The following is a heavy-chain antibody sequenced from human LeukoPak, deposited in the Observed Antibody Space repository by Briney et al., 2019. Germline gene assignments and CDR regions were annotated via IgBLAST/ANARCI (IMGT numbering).Heavy chain of an antibody. CDR2: VNHSGST. CDR1: GGSFSGYY. CDR3: ARGGFTARVMVY. V-gene: IGHV4-34*01. D-gene: IGHD5-18*01. J-gene: IGHJ1*01. Sequence: PSETLSLTCAVYGGSFSGYYCNWIRQPPGKGLEWIGEVNHSGSTNYNPSLKSRVTISVDTSKNQFSLKLSSVTAADTAVYYCARGGFTARVMVYWGQGTLVTVSS.